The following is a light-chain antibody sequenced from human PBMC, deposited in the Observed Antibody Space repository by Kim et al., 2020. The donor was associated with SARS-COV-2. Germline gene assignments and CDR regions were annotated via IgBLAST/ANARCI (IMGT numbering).Light chain of an antibody. J-gene: IGKJ2*01. CDR1: QAISYA. Sequence: LSAAVGDRVTITGRARQAISYALAWYQQKPGTAPKVLVYAAAKLQTGVPSRFSGSGSGTDYTLTISSLQPEDFATYYCQQYYNAPYSFGQGTKLEI. CDR2: AAA. V-gene: IGKV1-NL1*01. CDR3: QQYYNAPYS.